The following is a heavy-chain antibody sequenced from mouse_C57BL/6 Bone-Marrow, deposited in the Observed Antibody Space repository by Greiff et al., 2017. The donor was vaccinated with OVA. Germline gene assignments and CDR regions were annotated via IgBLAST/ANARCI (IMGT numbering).Heavy chain of an antibody. D-gene: IGHD1-1*01. CDR3: ARAPITTVVARYWYFDV. V-gene: IGHV1-81*01. J-gene: IGHJ1*03. Sequence: VQLQESGAELARPGASVKLSCKASGYTFTSYGISWVKQRTGQGLEWIGEIYPRSGNTYYNEKFKGKATLTADKSSSTAYMELRSLTSEDSAVYFCARAPITTVVARYWYFDVWGTGTTVTVSS. CDR1: GYTFTSYG. CDR2: IYPRSGNT.